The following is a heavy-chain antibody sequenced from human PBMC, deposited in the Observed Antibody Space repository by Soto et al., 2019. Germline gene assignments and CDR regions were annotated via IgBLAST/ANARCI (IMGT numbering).Heavy chain of an antibody. CDR1: GYTFNNFG. Sequence: ASVKVSCKTSGYTFNNFGVTWVRQAPGQGLEWMGWISAYNGNTHYVEKFQGRVTMTTDTSMSTAYMELRSLRFDDTAVYFCARDRTPWSGDESFGTDDYYTMDVWGQGTT. CDR3: ARDRTPWSGDESFGTDDYYTMDV. V-gene: IGHV1-18*04. D-gene: IGHD3-3*01. CDR2: ISAYNGNT. J-gene: IGHJ6*02.